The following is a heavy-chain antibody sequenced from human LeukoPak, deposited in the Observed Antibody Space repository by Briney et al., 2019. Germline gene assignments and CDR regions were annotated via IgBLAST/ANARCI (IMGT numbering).Heavy chain of an antibody. CDR3: ARGGYGSDYIDY. V-gene: IGHV4-38-2*02. CDR1: GYSISSGYY. J-gene: IGHJ4*02. Sequence: SETLSLTCTVSGYSISSGYYWGWIRQPPGKGLEWIGSIYHSGSTYYNPSLRSRVTISVDTSKNQFSLKLSSVTAADTAVYYCARGGYGSDYIDYWGQGTLVTVSS. CDR2: IYHSGST. D-gene: IGHD3-10*01.